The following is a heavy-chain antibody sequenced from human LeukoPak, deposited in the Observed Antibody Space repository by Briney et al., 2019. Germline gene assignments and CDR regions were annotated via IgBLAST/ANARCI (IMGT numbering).Heavy chain of an antibody. CDR3: AKDQHTSSWYSYFDY. CDR1: GFTFSSYG. Sequence: PGGSLRLSCAASGFTFSSYGMHWVRQAPGKGLEWVAVISFDGSNRNYADSVKGRFTISRDNSKNTLYLQMNSLRAEDTALYYCAKDQHTSSWYSYFDYWGQGTLVTVSS. CDR2: ISFDGSNR. D-gene: IGHD6-13*01. V-gene: IGHV3-30*18. J-gene: IGHJ4*02.